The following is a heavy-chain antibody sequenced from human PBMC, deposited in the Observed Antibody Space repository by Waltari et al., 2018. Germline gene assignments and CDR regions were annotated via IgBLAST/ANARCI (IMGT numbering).Heavy chain of an antibody. CDR3: ARQTWIQLWLYAFDI. J-gene: IGHJ3*02. V-gene: IGHV4-39*01. D-gene: IGHD5-18*01. Sequence: QLQLQESGPGLVKPSETLSLTCTVSGGSLSSSSYYWGWIRRPPGKGLEWIGSIYYSGSTYYNPSLKSRVTISVDTSKNQFSLKLSSVTAADTAVYYCARQTWIQLWLYAFDIWGQGTMVTVSS. CDR2: IYYSGST. CDR1: GGSLSSSSYY.